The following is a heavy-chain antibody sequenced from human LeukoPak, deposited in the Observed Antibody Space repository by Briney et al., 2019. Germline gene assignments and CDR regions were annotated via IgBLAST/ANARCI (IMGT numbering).Heavy chain of an antibody. Sequence: SETLSLTCSVSGGSISSGGYWSWIRQPPGKGLEWIGYIYHSGSTYYNPSLKSRVTISLTSRNQFSLRLSSVTAEDTAVYYCARDLSGSSSYYASYDSWGQGTLVTVSA. V-gene: IGHV4-30-2*01. CDR1: GGSISSGGY. D-gene: IGHD6-13*01. CDR2: IYHSGST. J-gene: IGHJ4*02. CDR3: ARDLSGSSSYYASYDS.